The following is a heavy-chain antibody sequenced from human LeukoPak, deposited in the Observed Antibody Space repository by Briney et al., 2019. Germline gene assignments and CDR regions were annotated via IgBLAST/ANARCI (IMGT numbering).Heavy chain of an antibody. J-gene: IGHJ5*02. CDR3: ARLYYDSSGYYYGYRWFDP. D-gene: IGHD3-22*01. V-gene: IGHV4-4*09. Sequence: SETLSLTCTVSGGSISRYYWSWIRQPPGKGLEWIGYIYTSGSTNYNPSLKSRVTISVDTSKNQFSLKLSSVTAADTAVYYCARLYYDSSGYYYGYRWFDPWGQGTLVTVSS. CDR1: GGSISRYY. CDR2: IYTSGST.